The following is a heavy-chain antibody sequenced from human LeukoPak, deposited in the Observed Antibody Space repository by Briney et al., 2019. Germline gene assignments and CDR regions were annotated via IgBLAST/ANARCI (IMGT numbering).Heavy chain of an antibody. J-gene: IGHJ4*02. CDR3: ARGVTGRLNY. V-gene: IGHV4-30-2*01. CDR1: GGSISSGGYS. D-gene: IGHD1-1*01. CDR2: IYRSGST. Sequence: SETLSLTCAVSGGSISSGGYSWSWIRQPPGKGLEWIGYIYRSGSTYYNPSLKSRVTISVDRSKNQFSLKLSSVTAADTAVYYCARGVTGRLNYWGQGTLVTVSS.